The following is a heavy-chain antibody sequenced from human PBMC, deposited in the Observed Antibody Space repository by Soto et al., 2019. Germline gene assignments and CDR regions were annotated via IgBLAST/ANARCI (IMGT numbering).Heavy chain of an antibody. V-gene: IGHV4-59*01. Sequence: PSETLSLTCTVSGDSITSYNWNWLRQPPGKALEWIGYVYSSGSTNYNPSLKSRVTISVDTSRNQFSLKVNSVTAADTAVYYCAREGGRYSYDMFDYWGQGTLVTVSS. CDR2: VYSSGST. J-gene: IGHJ4*02. CDR1: GDSITSYN. CDR3: AREGGRYSYDMFDY. D-gene: IGHD5-18*01.